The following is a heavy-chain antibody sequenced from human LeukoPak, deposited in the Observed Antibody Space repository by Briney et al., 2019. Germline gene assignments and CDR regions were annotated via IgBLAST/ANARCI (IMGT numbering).Heavy chain of an antibody. V-gene: IGHV1-18*01. Sequence: ASVKVSCKASGYTFTSYGISWVRQAPGQGLEWMGWISAYNGNTNYAQKLQGRVTMTTDTSTNTAYMELRSLRSDDTAVYFCATSYGSGSYFGYWGQGTLVPVSS. D-gene: IGHD3-10*01. CDR2: ISAYNGNT. CDR1: GYTFTSYG. J-gene: IGHJ4*02. CDR3: ATSYGSGSYFGY.